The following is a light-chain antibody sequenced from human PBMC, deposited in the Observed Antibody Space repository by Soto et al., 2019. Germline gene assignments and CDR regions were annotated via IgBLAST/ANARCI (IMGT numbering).Light chain of an antibody. J-gene: IGLJ1*01. CDR3: TSNAGSNTYV. Sequence: QSALTQPPSASGSPGQSVTISCTGTKSDIGVYDFVSWYQHHPGKAPRLIIYEVVQRPSGVPDRFSGSKSGNTASLTVSGLQAADEADYCCTSNAGSNTYVFGSGTKLTVL. CDR1: KSDIGVYDF. CDR2: EVV. V-gene: IGLV2-8*01.